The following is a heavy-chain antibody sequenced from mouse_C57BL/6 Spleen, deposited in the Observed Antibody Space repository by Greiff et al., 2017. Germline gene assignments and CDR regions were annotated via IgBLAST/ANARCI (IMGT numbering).Heavy chain of an antibody. V-gene: IGHV1-50*01. CDR3: ARVSSGNLFDY. Sequence: QVQLQQPGAELVKPGASVKLSCKASGYTFTSYWMQWVKQRPGQGLEWMGEIGPSDSYTNYNQKFKGKATLTVDTSSSTAYMQHSSLTSEDAAVYYCARVSSGNLFDYWGQGTTLTVSS. CDR1: GYTFTSYW. D-gene: IGHD3-2*02. J-gene: IGHJ2*01. CDR2: IGPSDSYT.